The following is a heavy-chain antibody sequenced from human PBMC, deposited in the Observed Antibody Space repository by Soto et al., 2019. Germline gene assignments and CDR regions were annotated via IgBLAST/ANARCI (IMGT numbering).Heavy chain of an antibody. J-gene: IGHJ6*02. V-gene: IGHV3-23*01. Sequence: EVELLESGGGLVRPGGSLRLSCAASGFTFSHYVLSWVRQSPERGLEWVSSISGSGSSVYVADSVRGRFIMSRDLSTNTVCLQMNSLRADDTAVYYCAKVRASYLSASYFYYGLDVCGQGTTVTVSS. CDR3: AKVRASYLSASYFYYGLDV. CDR2: ISGSGSSV. CDR1: GFTFSHYV. D-gene: IGHD3-10*01.